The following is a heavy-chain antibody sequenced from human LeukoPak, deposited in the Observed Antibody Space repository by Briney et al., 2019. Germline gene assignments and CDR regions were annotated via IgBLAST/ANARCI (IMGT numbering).Heavy chain of an antibody. D-gene: IGHD6-19*01. CDR3: ARDAVAGSRPDFDY. CDR2: ISSSSSYI. J-gene: IGHJ4*02. V-gene: IGHV3-21*01. Sequence: GGSLRLSCAASGFTFSSYSMNWVRQAPGKGLEWVSSISSSSSYIYYADSVKGRFTICRDNAKNSLYLQMNSLRAEDTAVYYCARDAVAGSRPDFDYWGQGTLVTVSS. CDR1: GFTFSSYS.